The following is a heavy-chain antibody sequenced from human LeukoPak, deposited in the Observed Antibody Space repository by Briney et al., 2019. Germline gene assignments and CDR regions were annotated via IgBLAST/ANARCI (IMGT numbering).Heavy chain of an antibody. Sequence: GESLKISCKGSGYSFTTYWIGWVRQMPGKGLEWMGIIYPGDSDTRYSPSFQGQVTISADRSISTAYLQWSSLKASDTAMYYCARGLYGGYYYYYYMDVWGKGTTVTVSS. CDR3: ARGLYGGYYYYYYMDV. CDR1: GYSFTTYW. CDR2: IYPGDSDT. J-gene: IGHJ6*03. V-gene: IGHV5-51*01. D-gene: IGHD4/OR15-4a*01.